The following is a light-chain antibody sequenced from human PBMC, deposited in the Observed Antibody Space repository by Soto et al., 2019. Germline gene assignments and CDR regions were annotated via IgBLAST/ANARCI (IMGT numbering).Light chain of an antibody. CDR3: QQYGSSPRT. J-gene: IGKJ1*01. CDR1: QSGSSN. V-gene: IGKV3-20*01. CDR2: GAP. Sequence: IGLPPSAGTPSSSTGKRATQYRRASQSGSSNLAWYQQKPGQAPRLLIYGAPTRGTSRPDRYSGSVCGTDLPLTSSSLEPEDFAVYYCQQYGSSPRTFGQGTKVDIK.